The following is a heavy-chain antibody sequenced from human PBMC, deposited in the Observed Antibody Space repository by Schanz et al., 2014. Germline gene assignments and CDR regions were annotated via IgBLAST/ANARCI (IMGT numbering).Heavy chain of an antibody. J-gene: IGHJ4*02. CDR1: GFTFSRDW. Sequence: EVQLVESGGGVVQPGRSLRLSCAASGFTFSRDWMSWVRQAPGKGLEWLANINQDGSEEYYVDSLNGRLTISRDNARNSLYLQMNSLRAEDTAVYFCARGGAGSVLFFFDYWGQGTLVTVSS. D-gene: IGHD3-10*01. CDR2: INQDGSEE. V-gene: IGHV3-7*04. CDR3: ARGGAGSVLFFFDY.